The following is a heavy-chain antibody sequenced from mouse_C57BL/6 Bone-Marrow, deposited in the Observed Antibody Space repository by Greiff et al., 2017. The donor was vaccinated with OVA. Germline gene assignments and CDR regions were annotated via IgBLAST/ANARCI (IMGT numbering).Heavy chain of an antibody. CDR2: ISYDGSN. CDR1: GYSITSGYY. J-gene: IGHJ4*01. V-gene: IGHV3-6*01. D-gene: IGHD3-1*01. CDR3: AKGARDQDYYAMDY. Sequence: ESGTGLVKPSQSLSLTCSVTGYSITSGYYWNWIRQFPGNKLEWMGYISYDGSNNYNPSLKNRISITRDTSKNQFFLKLNYVTTEDTATSYCAKGARDQDYYAMDYWGQGTSVTVSS.